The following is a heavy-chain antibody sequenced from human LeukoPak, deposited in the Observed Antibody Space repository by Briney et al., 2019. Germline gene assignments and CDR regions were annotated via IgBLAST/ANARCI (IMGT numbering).Heavy chain of an antibody. J-gene: IGHJ3*01. V-gene: IGHV4-59*08. D-gene: IGHD3-22*01. Sequence: SETLSLTCSVAGDSISYSYWSWIQQPPGKGLEWISNNYNSANTNYNPSLQSRVTISVDTSNSQFSLQLTSVSAADTAVYYCARRFSSRSDGNGYYYGHDAFDVGGQGTLVTVSS. CDR2: NYNSANT. CDR1: GDSISYSY. CDR3: ARRFSSRSDGNGYYYGHDAFDV.